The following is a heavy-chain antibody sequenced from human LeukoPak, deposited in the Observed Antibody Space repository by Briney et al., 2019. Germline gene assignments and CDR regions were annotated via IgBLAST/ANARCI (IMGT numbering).Heavy chain of an antibody. V-gene: IGHV4-4*07. J-gene: IGHJ2*01. Sequence: SETLSLTCTVSGGSISSYYWSWIRQPAGMGLEWIGRIYTSGSTNYNPSLKSRVTMSVDTSKNQFSLKLSSVTAADTAVYYCARPDKYGVDGYFDLWGRGTLVTVSS. CDR2: IYTSGST. CDR3: ARPDKYGVDGYFDL. D-gene: IGHD4-17*01. CDR1: GGSISSYY.